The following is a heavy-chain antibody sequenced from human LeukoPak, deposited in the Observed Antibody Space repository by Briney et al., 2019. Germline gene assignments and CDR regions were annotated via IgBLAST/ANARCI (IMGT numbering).Heavy chain of an antibody. Sequence: GGSLRLSCAASGFTFSSYGMHWVRQAPGKGLEWVAVIWYDGSNKYYADSVKGRFTISRDNSKNTLYLQMNSLRAEDTAVYCCARDGYTREYYFDYWGQGTLVTVSS. CDR2: IWYDGSNK. CDR1: GFTFSSYG. V-gene: IGHV3-33*01. J-gene: IGHJ4*02. D-gene: IGHD5-24*01. CDR3: ARDGYTREYYFDY.